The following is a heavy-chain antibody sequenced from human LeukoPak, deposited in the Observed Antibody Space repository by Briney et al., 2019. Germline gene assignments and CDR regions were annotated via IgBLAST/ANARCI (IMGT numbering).Heavy chain of an antibody. CDR3: ARAWGSGYLYYFDY. Sequence: SETLSLTCTVSGYSISSGYYWGWIRQPPGKGLEWIGSIYHSGSSYYNPSLKSRVTISVDTSKNQFSLKLSSVTAADTAVYYCARAWGSGYLYYFDYWGQGTLVTVSS. D-gene: IGHD3-3*01. CDR2: IYHSGSS. CDR1: GYSISSGYY. J-gene: IGHJ4*02. V-gene: IGHV4-38-2*02.